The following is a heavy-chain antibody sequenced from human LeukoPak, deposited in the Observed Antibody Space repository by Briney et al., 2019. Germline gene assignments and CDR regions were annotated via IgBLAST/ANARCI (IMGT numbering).Heavy chain of an antibody. D-gene: IGHD6-19*01. J-gene: IGHJ5*02. CDR1: GXIVSRNF. CDR2: MYAGGTT. CDR3: ARGSGSGWPLDR. Sequence: GGSVRLSCAASGXIVSRNFMSWVRQAPGKGLQWVAIMYAGGTTDYSESVRGRFYISRDTSNNTLSLQMNSLRAEDTAVYYCARGSGSGWPLDRWGQGTLVTVSS. V-gene: IGHV3-53*01.